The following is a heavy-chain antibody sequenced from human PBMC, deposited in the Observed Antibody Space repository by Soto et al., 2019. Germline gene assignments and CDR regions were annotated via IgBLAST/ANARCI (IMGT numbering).Heavy chain of an antibody. Sequence: QVQLQQWGAGLLKPSETLSLICAVYGGSFSGYYWSWIRQSPGKGLEWIGEINHSGSTNNNPSLTNRVTISVDTSKNQFSLKLSSVTAADTAVYYCARGSRGGDYVLDYWGQGMLVTVSS. D-gene: IGHD4-17*01. CDR1: GGSFSGYY. V-gene: IGHV4-34*01. CDR3: ARGSRGGDYVLDY. J-gene: IGHJ4*02. CDR2: INHSGST.